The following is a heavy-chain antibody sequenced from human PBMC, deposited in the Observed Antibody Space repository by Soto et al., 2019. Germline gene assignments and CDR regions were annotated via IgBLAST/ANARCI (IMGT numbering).Heavy chain of an antibody. CDR3: ARAGYSYGTGAFDI. J-gene: IGHJ3*02. Sequence: EVQLVESGGGLVQPGGSLRLSCAASGFTVSSNYMSWVRQAPGKGLEWVSVIYSGGSTYYADSVKGRFTISRDNSTNTLYLQMNSLRAEDTAVYYCARAGYSYGTGAFDIWGQGTMVTVSS. CDR2: IYSGGST. D-gene: IGHD5-18*01. V-gene: IGHV3-66*01. CDR1: GFTVSSNY.